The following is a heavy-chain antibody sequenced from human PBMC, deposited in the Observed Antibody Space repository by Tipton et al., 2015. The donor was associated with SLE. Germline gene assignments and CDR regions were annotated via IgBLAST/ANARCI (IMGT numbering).Heavy chain of an antibody. D-gene: IGHD3-3*02. V-gene: IGHV4-34*01. J-gene: IGHJ6*03. CDR2: INHSGRT. CDR1: GGSFSGYY. CDR3: AREGVHFWSGSSYYYYYYMDV. Sequence: TLSLTCAVYGGSFSGYYWSWIRQPPGKGLEWIGEINHSGRTNYKPSLKSRVNISVDTSKNQFSLKLSSVTAADTAVYYCAREGVHFWSGSSYYYYYYMDVWGKGTTVTVSS.